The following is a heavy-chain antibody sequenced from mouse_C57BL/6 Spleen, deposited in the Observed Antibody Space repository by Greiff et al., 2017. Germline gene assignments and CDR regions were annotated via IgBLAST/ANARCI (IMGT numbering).Heavy chain of an antibody. CDR2: IGPEDGDT. CDR3: TSYLEGFAY. Sequence: VQLQQSGAELVRPGASVKLSCTASGFNIKDYYMHWVKQRPEQGLEWIGRIGPEDGDTEYAPKFQGKATMTADTSSNTAYLQLSSLTSEDTAVYYCTSYLEGFAYWGQGTLVTVSA. CDR1: GFNIKDYY. D-gene: IGHD6-5*01. V-gene: IGHV14-1*01. J-gene: IGHJ3*01.